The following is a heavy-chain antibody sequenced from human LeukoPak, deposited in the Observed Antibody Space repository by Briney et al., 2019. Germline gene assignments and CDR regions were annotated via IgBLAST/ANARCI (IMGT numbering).Heavy chain of an antibody. CDR2: IHHGGST. J-gene: IGHJ4*02. V-gene: IGHV4-38-2*02. CDR3: VREGPVRFLEQIDY. Sequence: SETLSLTCTVSSYSISRGYYWGWIRQSPGKGLGWIGNIHHGGSTSYNPSLKSRVTISLDMSKNQFSLKLNSVTAADTAVYYCVREGPVRFLEQIDYWGQGTLVTVSS. CDR1: SYSISRGYY. D-gene: IGHD3-3*01.